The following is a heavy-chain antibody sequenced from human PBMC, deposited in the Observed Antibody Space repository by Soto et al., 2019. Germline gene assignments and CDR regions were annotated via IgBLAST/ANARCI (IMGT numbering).Heavy chain of an antibody. CDR3: ARRPAVADSLYYYGMDV. D-gene: IGHD6-19*01. CDR2: ISSSSSTI. CDR1: GFTFSSYS. Sequence: GGSLRLSCAASGFTFSSYSMNWVRQAPGKGLEWVSYISSSSSTIYYADSVKGRFTISRDNAKNSLYLQMNSLRDEDTAVYYCARRPAVADSLYYYGMDVWGQGTTVTVSS. J-gene: IGHJ6*02. V-gene: IGHV3-48*02.